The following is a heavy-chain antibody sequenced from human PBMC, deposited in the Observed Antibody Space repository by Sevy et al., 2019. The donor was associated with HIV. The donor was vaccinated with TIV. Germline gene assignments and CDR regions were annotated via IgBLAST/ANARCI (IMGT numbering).Heavy chain of an antibody. J-gene: IGHJ4*02. D-gene: IGHD3-10*01. CDR2: FDPEDGET. V-gene: IGHV1-24*01. CDR3: ATGPGPGGGLNFDY. Sequence: ASVKVSCKVSGYTLTELSMHWVRQAPGKGLEWMGGFDPEDGETIYAQMFQGRVTMTEDTSTDTAYMELSSLRSEDTAGYYCATGPGPGGGLNFDYWGQGTLVTVSS. CDR1: GYTLTELS.